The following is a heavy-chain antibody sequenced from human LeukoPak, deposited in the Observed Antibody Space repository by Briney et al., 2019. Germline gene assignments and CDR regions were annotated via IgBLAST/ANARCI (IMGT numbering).Heavy chain of an antibody. CDR3: ARDTGYDILTGFDY. J-gene: IGHJ4*02. CDR2: INWNGGST. Sequence: GGSLRLSCAASGFIFDDYGMSWVRQAPGKGLEWVSGINWNGGSTGYADSVKGRFTISRDNAKNSLYLQMNNLRAEDTALYYCARDTGYDILTGFDYWGQGTLVTVSS. CDR1: GFIFDDYG. D-gene: IGHD3-9*01. V-gene: IGHV3-20*04.